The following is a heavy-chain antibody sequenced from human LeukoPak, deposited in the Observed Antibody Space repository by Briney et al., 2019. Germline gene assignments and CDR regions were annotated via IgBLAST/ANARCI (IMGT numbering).Heavy chain of an antibody. CDR1: GGSFSGYY. CDR3: ARRTQGWLLLSNFDY. CDR2: INHSGST. Sequence: SETLSLTCAVYGGSFSGYYWSWIRQPPGKGLEWIGEINHSGSTNYNPSLKSRVTISVDTSKNQFSLELSTVTAADTAVYYCARRTQGWLLLSNFDYWGQGTLVTVSS. D-gene: IGHD3-22*01. J-gene: IGHJ4*02. V-gene: IGHV4-34*01.